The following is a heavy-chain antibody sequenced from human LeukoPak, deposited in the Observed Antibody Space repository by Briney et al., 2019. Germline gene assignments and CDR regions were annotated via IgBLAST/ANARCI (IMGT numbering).Heavy chain of an antibody. V-gene: IGHV3-30*03. J-gene: IGHJ4*02. D-gene: IGHD3-10*01. CDR3: TRDTFGARDS. CDR2: ISYDGSNK. Sequence: GRSLRLSCAASGFTFSSYGMHWVRQAPGKGLEWVAVISYDGSNKYYADSVKGRFTVSRDNAKNTLYLQMNSLRAEDTAVYYCTRDTFGARDSWGQGTLVTVSS. CDR1: GFTFSSYG.